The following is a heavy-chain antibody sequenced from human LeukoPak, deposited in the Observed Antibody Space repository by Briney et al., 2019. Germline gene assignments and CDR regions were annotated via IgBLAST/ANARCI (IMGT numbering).Heavy chain of an antibody. D-gene: IGHD3-9*01. J-gene: IGHJ4*02. CDR3: ARDRRAVLRYFDWSNAALDY. CDR2: INPNSGGT. V-gene: IGHV1-2*02. Sequence: ASVKVSCKASGYTSTGYYTHWVRQAPGQGLEWMGWINPNSGGTNYAQKFQGRVTMTRDTSISTAYMELSRLRSDDTAVYYCARDRRAVLRYFDWSNAALDYWGQGTPVTVSS. CDR1: GYTSTGYY.